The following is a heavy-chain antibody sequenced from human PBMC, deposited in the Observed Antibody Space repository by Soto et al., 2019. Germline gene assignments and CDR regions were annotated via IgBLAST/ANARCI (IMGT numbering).Heavy chain of an antibody. CDR1: GFTFSSYA. D-gene: IGHD3-16*01. J-gene: IGHJ4*02. V-gene: IGHV3-23*01. CDR3: AKDQDYIWGSPPSDY. CDR2: ISGSGGST. Sequence: PGGSLRLSCAASGFTFSSYAMSWVRQAPGKGLEWVSAISGSGGSTYYADSVKGRFTISRDNSKNTLYLQMNSLRAEDTAEYYCAKDQDYIWGSPPSDYWGQGTLVTVSS.